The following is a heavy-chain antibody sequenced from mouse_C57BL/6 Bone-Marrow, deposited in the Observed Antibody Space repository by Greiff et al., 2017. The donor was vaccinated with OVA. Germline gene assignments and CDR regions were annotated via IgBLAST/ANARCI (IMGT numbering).Heavy chain of an antibody. CDR2: IYPGSGST. CDR3: ARWDDYDPYYFDY. V-gene: IGHV1-55*01. J-gene: IGHJ2*01. D-gene: IGHD2-4*01. CDR1: GYTFTSYW. Sequence: QVQLQQSGAELVKPGASVKMSCKASGYTFTSYWITWVKQRPGQGLEWIGDIYPGSGSTNYNEKFKSKATLTVDTSSSTAYMQLSSLTSEDSAVYYCARWDDYDPYYFDYWGQGTTLTVSS.